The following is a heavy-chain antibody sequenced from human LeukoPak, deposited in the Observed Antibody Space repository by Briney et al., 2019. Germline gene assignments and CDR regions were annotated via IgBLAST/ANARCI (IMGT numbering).Heavy chain of an antibody. CDR1: GFTFDDYA. D-gene: IGHD6-13*01. Sequence: SGRSLRLSCAASGFTFDDYATHWVRQAPGKGLEWVSGISWNSGSIGYADSVKGRFTISRDNAKNSLYLQMNSLRAKDTALYYCAKDQGAAAGTFFDYWGQGTLVTVSS. V-gene: IGHV3-9*01. CDR2: ISWNSGSI. J-gene: IGHJ4*02. CDR3: AKDQGAAAGTFFDY.